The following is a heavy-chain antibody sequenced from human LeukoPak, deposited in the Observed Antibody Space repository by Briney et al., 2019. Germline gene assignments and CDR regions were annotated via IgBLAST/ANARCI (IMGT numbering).Heavy chain of an antibody. CDR3: ARGLYYDSSLTPYFDY. CDR2: INPSGGST. Sequence: ASVKVSCKASGYTFTSYYMHWVRQAPGQGLEWMGIINPSGGSTSYAQKFQGRVTMTRDTSTGTVYMELSSLRSEDTAVYYCARGLYYDSSLTPYFDYWGQGTLVTVSS. V-gene: IGHV1-46*01. D-gene: IGHD3-22*01. J-gene: IGHJ4*02. CDR1: GYTFTSYY.